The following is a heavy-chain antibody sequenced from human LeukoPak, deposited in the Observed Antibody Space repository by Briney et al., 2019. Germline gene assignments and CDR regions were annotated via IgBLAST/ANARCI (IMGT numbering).Heavy chain of an antibody. Sequence: SETLSLTCAVYGGSFSGYYWSWIRQPPGKGLEWIGEINHSGSTNYNPSLKSRVTISVDTSKNQFSLKLSSVTAADTAVYYCARANLGYYYGSGSWGYFDYWGQGTLVTVSS. CDR1: GGSFSGYY. V-gene: IGHV4-34*01. CDR3: ARANLGYYYGSGSWGYFDY. D-gene: IGHD3-10*01. CDR2: INHSGST. J-gene: IGHJ4*02.